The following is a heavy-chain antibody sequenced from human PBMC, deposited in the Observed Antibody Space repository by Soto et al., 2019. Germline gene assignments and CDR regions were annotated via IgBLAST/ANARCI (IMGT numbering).Heavy chain of an antibody. V-gene: IGHV3-53*04. J-gene: IGHJ6*02. CDR3: ARDPYVDSSGYLASYGMDV. D-gene: IGHD3-22*01. CDR2: IYSGGST. CDR1: GFTVSSNY. Sequence: PGGSLRLSCAASGFTVSSNYMSWVRQAPGKGLEWVSVIYSGGSTYYADSVKGRFTISRHNSKNTLYLQMNSLRAEDTAVYYCARDPYVDSSGYLASYGMDVWGQGTTVTVSS.